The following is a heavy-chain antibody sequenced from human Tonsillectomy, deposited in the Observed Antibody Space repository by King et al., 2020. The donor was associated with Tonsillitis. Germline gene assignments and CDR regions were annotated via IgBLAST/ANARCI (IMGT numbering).Heavy chain of an antibody. J-gene: IGHJ6*04. CDR2: IDPSDSYT. D-gene: IGHD5-12*01. Sequence: VQLVESGAEVKKPGESLRISCKGSGYSFTSYWISWVRQMPGKGLEWMGRIDPSDSYTNYSPSFQGHVTISADKSISTAYLQWSSLKASDTARYYWARLVATSQLMQYGMDVWGEGTTVTVSS. CDR3: ARLVATSQLMQYGMDV. V-gene: IGHV5-10-1*03. CDR1: GYSFTSYW.